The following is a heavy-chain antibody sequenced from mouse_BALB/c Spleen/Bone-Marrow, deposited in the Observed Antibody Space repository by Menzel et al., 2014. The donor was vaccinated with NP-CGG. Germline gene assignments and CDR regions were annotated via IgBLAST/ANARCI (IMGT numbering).Heavy chain of an antibody. J-gene: IGHJ2*01. CDR2: ISDGGGYT. CDR1: GFTFSVYY. Sequence: EVQGVESGGGLVKPGGSLKLSCAASGFTFSVYYMYWVRQTPEKRLEWVATISDGGGYTYYPDSVKGRFTISRDNAKNNLYLQMSSLKSEDTAMYYCARVSYDYFDYWGQGTTLTVSS. V-gene: IGHV5-4*02. CDR3: ARVSYDYFDY. D-gene: IGHD2-4*01.